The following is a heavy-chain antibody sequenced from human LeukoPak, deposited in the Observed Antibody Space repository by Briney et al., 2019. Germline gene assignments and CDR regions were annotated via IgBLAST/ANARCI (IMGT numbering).Heavy chain of an antibody. J-gene: IGHJ4*02. V-gene: IGHV4-34*01. D-gene: IGHD4-17*01. Sequence: SETLSLTCAVYGGSFSGYYWSWIRQPPGKGLEWIGEINHSGSTNYNPSLKSRVTISVDTSKNQFSLKLSSVTAADTAVYYCARGQAVTSFDYWGRGTLVTVSS. CDR1: GGSFSGYY. CDR2: INHSGST. CDR3: ARGQAVTSFDY.